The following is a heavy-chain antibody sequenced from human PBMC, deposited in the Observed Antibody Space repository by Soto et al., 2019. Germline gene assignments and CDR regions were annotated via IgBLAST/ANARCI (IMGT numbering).Heavy chain of an antibody. CDR1: GFSFSSYS. J-gene: IGHJ3*02. Sequence: EVQLVESGGDLVQPGQSLRLSCAASGFSFSSYSMNWVRQAPGKGLEWISYLSSSKTYIWYADSVKGRFTISRENAKNSLSLQMNSLRDEDTAVYYCVRDSGWAFDIWGLGTMVTVSS. D-gene: IGHD6-19*01. CDR2: LSSSKTYI. V-gene: IGHV3-48*02. CDR3: VRDSGWAFDI.